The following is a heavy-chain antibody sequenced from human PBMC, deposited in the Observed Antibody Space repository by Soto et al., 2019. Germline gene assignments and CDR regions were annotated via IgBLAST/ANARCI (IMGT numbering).Heavy chain of an antibody. J-gene: IGHJ5*02. CDR1: GGSISSYY. D-gene: IGHD6-13*01. V-gene: IGHV4-59*01. CDR2: IYYSEST. Sequence: QVQLKESGPGLVKPSETLSLTCTVSGGSISSYYWSWIRQPPGKGLEWIGYIYYSESTNYNPSLKSRVTISVDTSKNQFSLKLSSVTTADTAVYYCARGTTSSWYESWGQGTLVTVSS. CDR3: ARGTTSSWYES.